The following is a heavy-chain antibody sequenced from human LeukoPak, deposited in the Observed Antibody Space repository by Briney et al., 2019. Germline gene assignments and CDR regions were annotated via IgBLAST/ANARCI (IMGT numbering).Heavy chain of an antibody. CDR1: GFTFSSYG. CDR3: ARARGNTYGYFEY. V-gene: IGHV3-74*01. D-gene: IGHD5-18*01. Sequence: GGSLRLSCAASGFTFSSYGMHRVRQAPGKGLEWVSRINGDASSTSYADSVKGRFTISRDNAKSTLYLQMNSLRVEDTAVYYCARARGNTYGYFEYWGQGTLVTVSS. J-gene: IGHJ4*02. CDR2: INGDASST.